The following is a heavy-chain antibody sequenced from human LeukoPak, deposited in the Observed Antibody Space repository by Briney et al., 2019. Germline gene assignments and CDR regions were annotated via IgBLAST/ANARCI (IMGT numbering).Heavy chain of an antibody. Sequence: GGSLRLSCAASGFTFSSYSMNWVRQAPGKGLEWVSSISSSSSYIYYADSVKGRFTISRDNARNSLYLQMNSLRAEDTAVYYCARGVMGYSSSWYDYWGQGTLVTVS. CDR3: ARGVMGYSSSWYDY. V-gene: IGHV3-21*01. CDR1: GFTFSSYS. D-gene: IGHD6-13*01. J-gene: IGHJ4*02. CDR2: ISSSSSYI.